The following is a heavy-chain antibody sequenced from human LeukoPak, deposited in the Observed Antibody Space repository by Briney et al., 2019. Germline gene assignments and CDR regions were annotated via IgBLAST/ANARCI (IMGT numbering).Heavy chain of an antibody. CDR2: INHSGST. CDR1: GGSFSGYY. CDR3: ARGPPVDYYDGSGYYYFDY. J-gene: IGHJ4*02. D-gene: IGHD3-22*01. V-gene: IGHV4-34*01. Sequence: PSETLSLTCAVYGGSFSGYYWSWIRQPPGKGLEWIGEINHSGSTNYNPSLKSRVTISVDTSKNQFSLKLSSATAADTAVYYCARGPPVDYYDGSGYYYFDYWGQGTLVTVSS.